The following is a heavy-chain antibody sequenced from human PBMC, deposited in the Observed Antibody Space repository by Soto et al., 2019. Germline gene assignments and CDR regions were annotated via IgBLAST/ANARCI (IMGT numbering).Heavy chain of an antibody. V-gene: IGHV4-59*01. CDR2: LYYGRSA. J-gene: IGHJ4*02. Sequence: QVQLQESGPGLVKPSETLSLTCAVSGDSISSYYCMWIRQPPGKGLESIGYLYYGRSANYNPSLKSRVTLSVDTSTNQCSLTLISMSGADTAVYYCALRSMAVVPEYWGQGTLVTVSS. D-gene: IGHD3-22*01. CDR1: GDSISSYY. CDR3: ALRSMAVVPEY.